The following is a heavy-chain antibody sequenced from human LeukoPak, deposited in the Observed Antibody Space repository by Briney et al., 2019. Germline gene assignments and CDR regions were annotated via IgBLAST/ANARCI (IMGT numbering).Heavy chain of an antibody. J-gene: IGHJ4*02. V-gene: IGHV3-74*01. CDR2: IKGDGSST. D-gene: IGHD1-26*01. CDR1: GFTFSNNW. Sequence: GGSLRLSCATSGFTFSNNWMHWVRQAPGKGLVWVSRIKGDGSSTSYADSVKGRFTISRDNAKNTLFLQMNSLRAEDTAVYYCVRDGVGAPPFGYWGQGALVIVSS. CDR3: VRDGVGAPPFGY.